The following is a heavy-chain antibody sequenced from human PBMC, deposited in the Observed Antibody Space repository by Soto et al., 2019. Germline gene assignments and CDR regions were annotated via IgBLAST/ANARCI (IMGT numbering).Heavy chain of an antibody. D-gene: IGHD3-22*01. V-gene: IGHV1-2*02. CDR3: AAAHLYYYDSSGYYVEDAFDI. CDR2: INPKSGNT. Sequence: ASVKVSCKASGYTFTGDYIHWLRQAPGQGLAWMGWINPKSGNTNYAQKFQERVTITRDMSTTTAYMELSSLRSEDTAVYYCAAAHLYYYDSSGYYVEDAFDIWGQGTMVTVSS. CDR1: GYTFTGDY. J-gene: IGHJ3*02.